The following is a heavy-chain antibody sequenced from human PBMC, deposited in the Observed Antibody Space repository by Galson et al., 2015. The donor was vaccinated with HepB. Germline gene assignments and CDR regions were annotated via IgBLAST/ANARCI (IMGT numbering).Heavy chain of an antibody. V-gene: IGHV1-18*01. CDR3: ARCLDSSGYYCGYYYYGMDV. D-gene: IGHD3-22*01. Sequence: SVKVSCKASGYTFTSYGISWVRQAPGQGLEWMGWISAYNGNTNYAQKLQGRVTMTTDTSTSTAYMELRSLRSDDTAVYYCARCLDSSGYYCGYYYYGMDVWGQGTTVTVSS. CDR2: ISAYNGNT. J-gene: IGHJ6*02. CDR1: GYTFTSYG.